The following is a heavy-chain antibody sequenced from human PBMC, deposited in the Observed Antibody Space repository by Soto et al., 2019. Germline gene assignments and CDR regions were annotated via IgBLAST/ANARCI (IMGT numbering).Heavy chain of an antibody. CDR1: GYTFTSYD. CDR2: MNPNSGNT. D-gene: IGHD1-1*01. V-gene: IGHV1-8*01. J-gene: IGHJ6*02. CDR3: ARERTGTTSMDV. Sequence: QVQLVQSGAEVKKPGASVKVSCKASGYTFTSYDINWVRQATGQGLEWMGWMNPNSGNTGYAQKFQGRVTMSRNTSISTDYMELSSLRSEDTAVYYCARERTGTTSMDVWGQGTTVTVSS.